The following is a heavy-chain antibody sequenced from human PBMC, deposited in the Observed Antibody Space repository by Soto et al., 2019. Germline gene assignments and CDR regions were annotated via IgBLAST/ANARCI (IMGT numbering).Heavy chain of an antibody. D-gene: IGHD3-22*01. CDR1: GYTFTSYA. V-gene: IGHV1-3*01. CDR2: INAGNGNT. Sequence: ASVKVSCKASGYTFTSYAMHWVRQAPGQRLEWMGWINAGNGNTKYSQKFQGRVTITRDTSASTAYMELSSLRSEDTAVYYCARSITMIVVVDSYNWFDPWGQGTLVTVSS. CDR3: ARSITMIVVVDSYNWFDP. J-gene: IGHJ5*02.